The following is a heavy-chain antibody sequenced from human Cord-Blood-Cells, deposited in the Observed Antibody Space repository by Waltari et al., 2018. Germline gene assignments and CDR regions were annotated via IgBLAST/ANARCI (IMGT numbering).Heavy chain of an antibody. CDR2: FDPEDGET. CDR3: ATTSLGYDFWSGYYTGAFDI. J-gene: IGHJ3*02. V-gene: IGHV1-24*01. D-gene: IGHD3-3*01. Sequence: QVQLVPSGAEVKKPGASVKVSCKVSGYTLTEFSMHWVRQAQVTGLAWMGGFDPEDGETIYAQKFQGRVTMTEDTSTDTAYMELSSLRSEDTAVYYCATTSLGYDFWSGYYTGAFDIWGQGTMVTVSS. CDR1: GYTLTEFS.